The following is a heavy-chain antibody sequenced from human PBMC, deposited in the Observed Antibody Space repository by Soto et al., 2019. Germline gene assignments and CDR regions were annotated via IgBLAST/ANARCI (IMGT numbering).Heavy chain of an antibody. CDR1: GFTFSSYS. CDR2: ISSSSSTI. D-gene: IGHD6-19*01. CDR3: AKDSPTDPDLYSSGWFDY. V-gene: IGHV3-48*01. Sequence: PGGSLRLSCAASGFTFSSYSMNWVRQAPGKGLEWVSYISSSSSTIYYADSVKGRFTISRDNAKNTLYLQMNSLRAEDTAVYYCAKDSPTDPDLYSSGWFDYWGQGTLVTVSS. J-gene: IGHJ4*02.